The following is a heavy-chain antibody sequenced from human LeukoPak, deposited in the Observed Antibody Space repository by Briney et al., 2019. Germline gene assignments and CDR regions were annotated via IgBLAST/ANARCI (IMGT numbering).Heavy chain of an antibody. CDR1: GYSFTSYD. V-gene: IGHV1-8*02. CDR3: ARRAGAYSHPYDY. CDR2: MNPNSGYT. D-gene: IGHD4/OR15-4a*01. J-gene: IGHJ4*02. Sequence: GASVKVSCKASGYSFTSYDINWVRQATGQGLEWMGWMNPNSGYTGYAQKFQDRVTMTRNTSISTAYMELSSLRSEDTAVYYCARRAGAYSHPYDYWGQGTLVTVSS.